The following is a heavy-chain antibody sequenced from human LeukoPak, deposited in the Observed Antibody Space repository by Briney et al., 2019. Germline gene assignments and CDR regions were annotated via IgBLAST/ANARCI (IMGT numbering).Heavy chain of an antibody. CDR1: GFTFSSYA. V-gene: IGHV3-30*04. Sequence: GGSLRLSCAASGFTFSSYAMHWVRQAPGKGLEWVADISYDGSNKYYADSVKGRFTISRDNSKNTLYLQMNSLTAEDTAVYYCARPFKVRSYMDVWGKGTTVTVSS. CDR2: ISYDGSNK. CDR3: ARPFKVRSYMDV. J-gene: IGHJ6*03.